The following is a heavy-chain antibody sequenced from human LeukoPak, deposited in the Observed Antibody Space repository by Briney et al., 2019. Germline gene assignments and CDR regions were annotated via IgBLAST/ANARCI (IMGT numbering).Heavy chain of an antibody. V-gene: IGHV3-48*04. J-gene: IGHJ4*02. CDR2: ISSVSSTI. CDR3: ARSPYIYYFDY. D-gene: IGHD4-11*01. CDR1: GFSFSSYG. Sequence: GGSLRLSCVGSGFSFSSYGMTWVRQAPGKGLEWLSYISSVSSTIYYADSVRGRFTISRDNAKNSLYLQLNSLRAEDTAVYFCARSPYIYYFDYWGQGTLVTVSS.